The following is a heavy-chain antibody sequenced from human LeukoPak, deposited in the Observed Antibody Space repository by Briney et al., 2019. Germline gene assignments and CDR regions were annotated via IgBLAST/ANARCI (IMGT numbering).Heavy chain of an antibody. D-gene: IGHD3-10*01. CDR1: GFTFSSYG. J-gene: IGHJ4*02. Sequence: GRSLRLSCAASGFTFSSYGMHWVRQAPGKGLEWVAVIWYDGSNKYYADSVKGRFTISGDNSKNTLYLQMNSLRAEDTAVCYCATHSTITMVRGARDYWGQGTLVTVSS. CDR3: ATHSTITMVRGARDY. CDR2: IWYDGSNK. V-gene: IGHV3-33*01.